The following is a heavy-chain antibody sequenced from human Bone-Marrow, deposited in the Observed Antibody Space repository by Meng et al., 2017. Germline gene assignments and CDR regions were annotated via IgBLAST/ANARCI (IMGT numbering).Heavy chain of an antibody. CDR3: ARGSWLQLWLQDY. D-gene: IGHD5-18*01. CDR2: INHSGST. CDR1: GGSFSGYY. Sequence: QGEVTHWGAGLLKPSETLSLTCAVAGGSFSGYYWSWIRQPPGKGLEWIGEINHSGSTNYNPSLKSRVTISVDTSKHQFSLKLSSVTAADTAVYYCARGSWLQLWLQDYWGQGTLVTVSS. V-gene: IGHV4-34*01. J-gene: IGHJ4*02.